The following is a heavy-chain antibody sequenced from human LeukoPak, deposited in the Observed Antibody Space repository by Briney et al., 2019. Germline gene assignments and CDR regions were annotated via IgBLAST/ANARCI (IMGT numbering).Heavy chain of an antibody. CDR3: AKDIVEVVAGTRGSYFQH. V-gene: IGHV3-30*18. Sequence: GGCLRLSCAASGFTFSNYGMHWVRQAPGKGLEWVAVISYDGSNKYYADSVKGRFTISRDNSKNTLYLQMNSLRAEDTAVYYCAKDIVEVVAGTRGSYFQHWGQGTLVTVSS. CDR2: ISYDGSNK. J-gene: IGHJ1*01. D-gene: IGHD2-15*01. CDR1: GFTFSNYG.